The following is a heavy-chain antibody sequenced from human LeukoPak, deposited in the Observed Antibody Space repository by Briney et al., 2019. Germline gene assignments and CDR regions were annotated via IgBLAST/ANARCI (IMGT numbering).Heavy chain of an antibody. J-gene: IGHJ3*02. V-gene: IGHV3-30*18. CDR2: ISYDGSNK. CDR1: GFTFSSYG. Sequence: GGCLRLSCAASGFTFSSYGMDWVRQAPGKGLEWVAVISYDGSNKYYADSVKGRFTISRDNSKNTLYLQMNSLRAEDTAVYYCAKTFGSYDILTGYYAADAFDIWGQGTMVTVSS. CDR3: AKTFGSYDILTGYYAADAFDI. D-gene: IGHD3-9*01.